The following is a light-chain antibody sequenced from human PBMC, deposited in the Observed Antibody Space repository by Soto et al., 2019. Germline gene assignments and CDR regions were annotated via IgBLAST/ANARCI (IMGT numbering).Light chain of an antibody. Sequence: EIVLTQSPGTLSLSPGERATLSCRASQSVSSSYLAWYQQKPGQAPRLLIYGASSRATGIPDRFSGSGSGTEFTLTISSLQSEDFAVYYCQQYNNWHTWTFGQGTKVEIK. CDR2: GAS. V-gene: IGKV3-20*01. CDR1: QSVSSSY. J-gene: IGKJ1*01. CDR3: QQYNNWHTWT.